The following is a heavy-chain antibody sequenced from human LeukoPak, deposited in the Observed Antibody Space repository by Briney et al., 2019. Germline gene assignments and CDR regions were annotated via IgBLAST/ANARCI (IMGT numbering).Heavy chain of an antibody. CDR3: ARADRLDGGPYLIGP. D-gene: IGHD2-21*01. Sequence: AASVKVSCKTSGYSFTDYYVHWVRQAPGQGLEWMGWINPNSGGTSSAQKFQGRVTMTRDTSITTVYMEVSWLTSDDTAIYYCARADRLDGGPYLIGPWGQGTLVTVSS. CDR1: GYSFTDYY. V-gene: IGHV1-2*02. CDR2: INPNSGGT. J-gene: IGHJ5*02.